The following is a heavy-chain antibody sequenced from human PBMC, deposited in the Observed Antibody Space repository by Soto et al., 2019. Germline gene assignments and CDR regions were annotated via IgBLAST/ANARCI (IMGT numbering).Heavy chain of an antibody. CDR1: GFTFSSYA. Sequence: GGSLRLSCAASGFTFSSYAMHWVRRAPGKGLEWVAVISYDGSNKYYADSVKGRFTISRDNSKNTLYLQMNSLRAEDTAVYYCARDREREQWLVGRTFDYWGQGTLVTVSS. CDR3: ARDREREQWLVGRTFDY. CDR2: ISYDGSNK. V-gene: IGHV3-30*04. J-gene: IGHJ4*02. D-gene: IGHD6-19*01.